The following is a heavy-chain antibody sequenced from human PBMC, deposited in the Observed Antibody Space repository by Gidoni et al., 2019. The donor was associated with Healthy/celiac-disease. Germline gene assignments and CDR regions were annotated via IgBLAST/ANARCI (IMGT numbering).Heavy chain of an antibody. V-gene: IGHV3-48*03. Sequence: EGQLVESGGGLVQRGGSVRLSGAAAGCTCSSEEMNWVRQAPGKGLECVSYISSSGSTIYYADSVQGRFTISRDNAKTSLYLQMNSLSAEDTAVYYCARFPRGSSDFWSHEDYGLDVWGQGTTVTVSS. D-gene: IGHD3-3*01. CDR2: ISSSGSTI. CDR1: GCTCSSEE. CDR3: ARFPRGSSDFWSHEDYGLDV. J-gene: IGHJ6*02.